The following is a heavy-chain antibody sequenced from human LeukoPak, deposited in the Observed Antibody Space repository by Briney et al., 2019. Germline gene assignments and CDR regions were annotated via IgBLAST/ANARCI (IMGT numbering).Heavy chain of an antibody. J-gene: IGHJ6*02. V-gene: IGHV3-30*03. CDR1: GFTFSQYW. CDR2: ISYDGSNK. CDR3: ARDRKYTYYYDSSGYYFYYGMDV. D-gene: IGHD3-22*01. Sequence: GGSLRLSCAASGFTFSQYWMSWVRQAPGKGLEWVAVISYDGSNKYYADSVKGRFTISRDNSKNTLYLQMNSLRAEDTAVYYCARDRKYTYYYDSSGYYFYYGMDVWGQGTTVTVSS.